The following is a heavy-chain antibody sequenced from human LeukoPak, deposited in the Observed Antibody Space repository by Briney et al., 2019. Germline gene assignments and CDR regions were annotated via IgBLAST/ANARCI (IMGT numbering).Heavy chain of an antibody. V-gene: IGHV4-59*01. J-gene: IGHJ4*02. CDR1: GGSINSYY. CDR2: IYYSGST. Sequence: SETLSLTCTVSGGSINSYYWSWIRQPPGKGLEWIGYIYYSGSTNYNPSLKSRDTILLDTSKNQFSLKLTSVTAADTAVYYCARARSGDYFDYWGQGTLVTVSS. D-gene: IGHD2-15*01. CDR3: ARARSGDYFDY.